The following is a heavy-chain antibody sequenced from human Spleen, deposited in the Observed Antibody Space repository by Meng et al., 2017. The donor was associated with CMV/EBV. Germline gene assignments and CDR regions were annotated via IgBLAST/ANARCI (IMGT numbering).Heavy chain of an antibody. J-gene: IGHJ4*02. CDR1: GYTFTGYY. D-gene: IGHD3-22*01. CDR3: ARDNGYYDSSGYYYVRDFDY. V-gene: IGHV1-2*02. Sequence: ASVKVSCKASGYTFTGYYMHWVRQAPGQGLEWMGWINPNSGGTNYAQKFQGRVTMTRDTSISTAYMELSRLRSDDTAVYYCARDNGYYDSSGYYYVRDFDYWGQGTLVTVSS. CDR2: INPNSGGT.